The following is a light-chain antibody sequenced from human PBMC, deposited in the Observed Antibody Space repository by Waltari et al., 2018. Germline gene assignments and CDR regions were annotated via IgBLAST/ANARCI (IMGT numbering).Light chain of an antibody. Sequence: EIVLTQSPGTLSLSPGERATLSCRASRSVSSTYLAWYRQKPGQAPSLVIHDVSSRATGIPDRFSGSGSGTYFTLTISRLESEDFAVYYCQQYGNSPFTFGRGTKLEIK. V-gene: IGKV3-20*01. CDR2: DVS. CDR1: RSVSSTY. CDR3: QQYGNSPFT. J-gene: IGKJ2*01.